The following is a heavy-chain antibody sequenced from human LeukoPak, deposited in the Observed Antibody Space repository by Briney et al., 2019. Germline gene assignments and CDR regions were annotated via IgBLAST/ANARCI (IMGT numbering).Heavy chain of an antibody. CDR2: ISSTSSHI. CDR3: ARDLGVSY. Sequence: GGSLRLSCAASGFIFSSYTMHWVRQAPGKGLEWVSLISSTSSHINYADSVKGRFTISRDNTKNSLYLQMSSLRAGDTAVYYCARDLGVSYWGQGTLVTVSS. CDR1: GFIFSSYT. J-gene: IGHJ4*02. V-gene: IGHV3-21*01. D-gene: IGHD2-8*01.